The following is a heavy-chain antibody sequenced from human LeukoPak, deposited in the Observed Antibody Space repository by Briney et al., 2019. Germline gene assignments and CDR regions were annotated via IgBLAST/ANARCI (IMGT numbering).Heavy chain of an antibody. D-gene: IGHD3-22*01. CDR2: INPNSGGT. CDR1: GYTFTGYY. V-gene: IGHV1-2*02. J-gene: IGHJ6*04. CDR3: ARGKYYYDSSGLTDV. Sequence: ASVKVSCKASGYTFTGYYMHWVRQAPGQGLEWMGWINPNSGGTNYAQKFQGRVTMTRDTSISTAYMELSRLRSDDTAVYYCARGKYYYDSSGLTDVWGKGTTVTVSS.